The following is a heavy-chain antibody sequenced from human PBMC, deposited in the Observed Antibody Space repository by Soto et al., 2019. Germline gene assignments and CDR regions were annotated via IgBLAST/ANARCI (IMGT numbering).Heavy chain of an antibody. J-gene: IGHJ5*02. Sequence: QVQLVQSGAEVKKPGASVKVSCKASGYTFTGYYMHWVRQAPGQGLEWMGWINPNSGGTNYAQKFQGWVTMTRDTSLSTAYMELSRLRSDDTAVYYCARDLPGIAAAGMTPWFDPWGQGTLVTVSS. CDR2: INPNSGGT. V-gene: IGHV1-2*04. CDR1: GYTFTGYY. CDR3: ARDLPGIAAAGMTPWFDP. D-gene: IGHD6-13*01.